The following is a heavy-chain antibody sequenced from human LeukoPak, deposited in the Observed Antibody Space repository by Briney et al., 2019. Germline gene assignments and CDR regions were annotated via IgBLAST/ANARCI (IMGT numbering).Heavy chain of an antibody. Sequence: GGSLRLSCTASGFTFGDYAMSWFRQAPGKGLEWVGFIRSKAYGGTTEYAASVKGRFTISSDDSKSIAYLQMNSLKTEDTAVYYCTRDATLGWQWEPTTEDYWGQGTLVTVSS. CDR1: GFTFGDYA. CDR3: TRDATLGWQWEPTTEDY. V-gene: IGHV3-49*03. CDR2: IRSKAYGGTT. J-gene: IGHJ4*02. D-gene: IGHD1-26*01.